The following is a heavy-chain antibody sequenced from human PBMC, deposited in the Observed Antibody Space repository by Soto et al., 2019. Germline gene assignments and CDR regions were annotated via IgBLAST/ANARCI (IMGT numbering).Heavy chain of an antibody. V-gene: IGHV4-59*08. Sequence: QVQLQESGPGLVKPSETLSLTCTVSGGSISSYYWSWIRQPPGKGLEWIGYIYYSGSTNYNPSLKSRVTIXXDTSKNQFSRKLSSVTAADTAVSYCARRYGDYFDYWGQGTLVTVCS. CDR3: ARRYGDYFDY. CDR2: IYYSGST. CDR1: GGSISSYY. J-gene: IGHJ4*02. D-gene: IGHD4-17*01.